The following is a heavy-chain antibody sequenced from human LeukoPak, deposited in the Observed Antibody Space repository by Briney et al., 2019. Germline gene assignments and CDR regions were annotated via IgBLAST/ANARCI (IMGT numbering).Heavy chain of an antibody. CDR3: ARTWPYRGWYYGSGSYYRWWPGGSYGMDV. Sequence: SETLSLTCTVSGGSISSSSYYWGWIRQPPGKGLEWIGSIYYSGSTYYNPSLKSRVTISVDTSKNQFSLKLSSVTAADTAVYYCARTWPYRGWYYGSGSYYRWWPGGSYGMDVWGQGTTVTVSS. CDR2: IYYSGST. V-gene: IGHV4-39*01. J-gene: IGHJ6*02. D-gene: IGHD3-10*01. CDR1: GGSISSSSYY.